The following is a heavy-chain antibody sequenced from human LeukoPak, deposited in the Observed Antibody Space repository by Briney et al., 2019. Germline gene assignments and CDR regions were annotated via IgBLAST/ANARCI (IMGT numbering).Heavy chain of an antibody. J-gene: IGHJ4*02. CDR2: ISYDGSNK. D-gene: IGHD3-22*01. V-gene: IGHV3-30*09. CDR1: GFTFSSYA. Sequence: GGSLRLSCAASGFTFSSYAMHWVRQAPGKGLEWVAVISYDGSNKYYADSVKGRFAISRDNSKNTLYLQMNSLRAEDTAAYYCAIYDSSGYYNYWGQGTLVTVSS. CDR3: AIYDSSGYYNY.